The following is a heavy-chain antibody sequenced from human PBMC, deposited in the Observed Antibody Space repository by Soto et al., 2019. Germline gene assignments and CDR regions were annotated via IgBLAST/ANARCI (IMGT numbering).Heavy chain of an antibody. CDR3: ARDRSGSSGYYCMDV. D-gene: IGHD3-10*01. Sequence: GGSLRLSCAASGFTVSSQYMSWVRHAPGKGLEWVSVIYSYGSTYYADSVKGRFTISRDNSQNMLYLKMNSLRAEDRAVYYCARDRSGSSGYYCMDVWGQGTTVTVSS. CDR1: GFTVSSQY. V-gene: IGHV3-53*01. J-gene: IGHJ6*02. CDR2: IYSYGST.